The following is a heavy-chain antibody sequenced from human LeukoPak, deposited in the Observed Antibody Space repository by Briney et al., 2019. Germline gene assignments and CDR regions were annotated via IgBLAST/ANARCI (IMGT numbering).Heavy chain of an antibody. CDR2: IRSKANSYAT. CDR3: ARSKTGGRSFDY. V-gene: IGHV3-73*01. CDR1: GFTFSGSD. Sequence: PGGSLRLSCAASGFTFSGSDMHWVRQASGKGLEWVGRIRSKANSYATAYTASVKGRFTISRDDSKNTAYLQMTSLKTEDTAVYYCARSKTGGRSFDYRGQGTLVTVSS. J-gene: IGHJ4*02. D-gene: IGHD7-27*01.